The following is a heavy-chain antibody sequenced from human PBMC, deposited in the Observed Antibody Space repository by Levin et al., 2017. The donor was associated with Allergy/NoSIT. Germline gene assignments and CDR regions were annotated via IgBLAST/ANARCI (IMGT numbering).Heavy chain of an antibody. D-gene: IGHD3/OR15-3a*01. CDR3: AHSPGRMRGSDC. CDR1: GFSLSTTGVS. Sequence: GSGPTLVKPTQTLTLTCTFSGFSLSTTGVSVGWIRQPPGKALEWLGLIYWDDAKRYSPSLEGRFTITTDTSKNQVILTMTNMDPVDTATYYCAHSPGRMRGSDCWVQGTLVTVSS. J-gene: IGHJ4*02. V-gene: IGHV2-5*02. CDR2: IYWDDAK.